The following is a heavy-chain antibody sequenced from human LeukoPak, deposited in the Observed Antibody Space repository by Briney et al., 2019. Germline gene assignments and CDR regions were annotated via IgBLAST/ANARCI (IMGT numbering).Heavy chain of an antibody. CDR3: ARGAMVRGVIKGPYYFDY. D-gene: IGHD3-10*01. J-gene: IGHJ4*02. Sequence: GGSLRLSCAASGFTFSSYWMSWVRQAPGKGLEWVANIKQDGSEKYYVDSVKGRFTISRDNAKNSLYLQMNSLRAEDTAVYYCARGAMVRGVIKGPYYFDYWGQGTLVTVSS. CDR1: GFTFSSYW. V-gene: IGHV3-7*01. CDR2: IKQDGSEK.